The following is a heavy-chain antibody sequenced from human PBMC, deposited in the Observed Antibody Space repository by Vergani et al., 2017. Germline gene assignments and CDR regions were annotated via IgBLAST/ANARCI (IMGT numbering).Heavy chain of an antibody. CDR2: IIPILGIA. J-gene: IGHJ4*02. CDR3: ARWWAGGIVLMGGFDY. CDR1: GGTFSSYT. D-gene: IGHD2-8*01. V-gene: IGHV1-69*02. Sequence: HVQLVQSGAEVKKPGSSVKVSCKASGGTFSSYTISWVRQAPGQGLEWMGRIIPILGIANYAQKFQGRVTITADKSTSTAYMELSSLRSEDTAVYYCARWWAGGIVLMGGFDYWGQGTLVTVSS.